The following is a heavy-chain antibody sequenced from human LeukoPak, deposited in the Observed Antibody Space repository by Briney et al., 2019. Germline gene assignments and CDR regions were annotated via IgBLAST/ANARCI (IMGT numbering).Heavy chain of an antibody. Sequence: GGSLRLSCAASGFTFSSYAMHWVRQAPGKGLEWVAVISYDGSNKYYADSVKGRFTISRDNSKNTLYLQMNSLRAEDTAVYYCARSMVAAAPLSGYAFDIWGQGTMVTVSS. J-gene: IGHJ3*02. CDR2: ISYDGSNK. CDR1: GFTFSSYA. CDR3: ARSMVAAAPLSGYAFDI. V-gene: IGHV3-30-3*01. D-gene: IGHD6-13*01.